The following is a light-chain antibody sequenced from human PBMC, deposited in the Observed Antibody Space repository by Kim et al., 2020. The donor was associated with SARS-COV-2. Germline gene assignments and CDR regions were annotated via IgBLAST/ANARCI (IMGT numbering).Light chain of an antibody. CDR2: GAS. Sequence: CPGARGAPSCRRCQRGISRYLAWYQQKPGQAPRLLIYGASSRATGIPDRFSGSGSGTDFTLIISRVEPEDFADYYCQQYSTSPWTFGQGTKVDIK. J-gene: IGKJ1*01. V-gene: IGKV3-20*01. CDR3: QQYSTSPWT. CDR1: QRGISRY.